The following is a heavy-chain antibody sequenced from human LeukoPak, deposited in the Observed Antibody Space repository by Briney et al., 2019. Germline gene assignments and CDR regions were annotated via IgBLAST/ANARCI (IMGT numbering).Heavy chain of an antibody. V-gene: IGHV7-4-1*02. J-gene: IGHJ4*02. D-gene: IGHD6-19*01. CDR2: INTITGNP. CDR1: GGTFSSYA. Sequence: ASVKVSRKASGGTFSSYAISWVRQAPGQGLEWMGWINTITGNPTYAQGFTGRFVFSLDTSVSTAYLQISSLKAEDTAVYYCARDGLAKPFDYWGQGTLVTVSS. CDR3: ARDGLAKPFDY.